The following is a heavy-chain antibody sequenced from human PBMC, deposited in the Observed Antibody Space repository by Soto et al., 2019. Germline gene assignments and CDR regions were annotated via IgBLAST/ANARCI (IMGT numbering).Heavy chain of an antibody. Sequence: SSETLSLTCTVSGGYISSYYWSWIRQPPGKGLEWIGDINNSANTKYNPSLKSRVTISADTSRNQFSLKLTSVTAADTALYCCARGGTWNYVGPWGQGTLVTVSS. CDR3: ARGGTWNYVGP. CDR2: INNSANT. D-gene: IGHD1-7*01. J-gene: IGHJ5*02. CDR1: GGYISSYY. V-gene: IGHV4-59*01.